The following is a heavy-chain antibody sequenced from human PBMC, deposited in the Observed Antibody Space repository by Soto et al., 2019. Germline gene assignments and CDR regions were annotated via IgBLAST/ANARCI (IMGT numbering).Heavy chain of an antibody. CDR1: GGTHSSYA. J-gene: IGHJ6*02. CDR2: IIPIFGTA. CDR3: ARDRNSGWSYYYYYYGMDV. Sequence: SVKGSCKASGGTHSSYAISWVRQAHGQGLEWMGGIIPIFGTANYAQKFQGRVTITADESTSTAYMELSSLRSEDTAVYYCARDRNSGWSYYYYYYGMDVWGQGTTVTVSS. D-gene: IGHD6-19*01. V-gene: IGHV1-69*13.